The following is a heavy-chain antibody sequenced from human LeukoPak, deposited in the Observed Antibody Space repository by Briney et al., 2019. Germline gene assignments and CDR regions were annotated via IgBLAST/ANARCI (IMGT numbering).Heavy chain of an antibody. CDR3: ARVQWLPLDVFNF. J-gene: IGHJ3*01. D-gene: IGHD6-19*01. CDR2: IYYSGST. Sequence: SETLSLTCTVSGGSISSYYWSWIRQPPGKGLEWIGYIYYSGSTNYNPSLKSRVTISVDTSKNQFSLKLSSVTAVDTAVYYCARVQWLPLDVFNFWGQGTMVTVSS. CDR1: GGSISSYY. V-gene: IGHV4-59*01.